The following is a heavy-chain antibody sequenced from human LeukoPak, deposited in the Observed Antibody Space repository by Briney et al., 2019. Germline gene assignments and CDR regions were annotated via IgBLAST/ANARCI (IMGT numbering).Heavy chain of an antibody. CDR3: AKMYYYDSSGYYPDAFDI. CDR1: GFTFSSYA. Sequence: AGGSLRLSCAASGFTFSSYAMSWVRQAPGKGLEWVSAISGSGGSTYYADSVKGRFTISRDNSKNTLYLQMNSLRAEDTAVYYCAKMYYYDSSGYYPDAFDIWGQGTMVTVSS. V-gene: IGHV3-23*01. D-gene: IGHD3-22*01. J-gene: IGHJ3*02. CDR2: ISGSGGST.